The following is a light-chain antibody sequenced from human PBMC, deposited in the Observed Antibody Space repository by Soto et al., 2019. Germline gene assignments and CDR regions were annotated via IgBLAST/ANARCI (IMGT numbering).Light chain of an antibody. V-gene: IGLV2-14*03. CDR3: GSYTTSSTVL. Sequence: QSALTQPASVSGSPGQSITISCTGTSSDVGGYNYVSWYQQHPGKAPKLIIYDVSNRPSGVSNRFSGSKSGNTASLTISGLQAEDESDYYCGSYTTSSTVLFGGGTKLTVL. CDR2: DVS. J-gene: IGLJ2*01. CDR1: SSDVGGYNY.